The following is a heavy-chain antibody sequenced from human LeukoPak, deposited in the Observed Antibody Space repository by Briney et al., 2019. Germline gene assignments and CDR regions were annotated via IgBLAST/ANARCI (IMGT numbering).Heavy chain of an antibody. CDR1: GFTFSDYD. V-gene: IGHV3-13*01. CDR3: VRVAKERVGGVYYFDY. CDR2: IGTAGDT. J-gene: IGHJ4*02. Sequence: GGSLRLSCAASGFTFSDYDMHWVRQATGKGLEWVSAIGTAGDTYYTGSVKGRFTISRENAKNSLYLQMNSLRAGDTAVYYCVRVAKERVGGVYYFDYWGQGTPVTASS. D-gene: IGHD1-1*01.